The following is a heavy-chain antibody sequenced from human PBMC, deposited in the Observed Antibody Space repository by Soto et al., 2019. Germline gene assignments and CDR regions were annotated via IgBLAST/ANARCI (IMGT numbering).Heavy chain of an antibody. J-gene: IGHJ5*02. D-gene: IGHD2-15*01. CDR1: EFTFSNSA. CDR3: AKDGGGSCYIGCWFDP. V-gene: IGHV3-23*01. CDR2: ISASGGTT. Sequence: PGGSLRLSCAAPEFTFSNSALTWVRQAPGMGLEWVSSISASGGTTYYADSVEGRFTISRDNSKNTLYLQMDSLRAEDTAIYYCAKDGGGSCYIGCWFDPWGQGTLVTVSS.